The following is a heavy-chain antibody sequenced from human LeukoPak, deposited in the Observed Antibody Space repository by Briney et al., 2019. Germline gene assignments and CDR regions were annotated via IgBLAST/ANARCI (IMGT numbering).Heavy chain of an antibody. CDR1: GYSLTSYW. CDR3: ARYCSGGSCYSEFTFDY. J-gene: IGHJ4*02. Sequence: GESLKISCKGSGYSLTSYWIGWVRQMPGKGLEWMGIIYPGDSDTRYSPSFQGQVTISADKSISTAYLQWSSLKASDTAMYYCARYCSGGSCYSEFTFDYWGQGTLVTVSS. D-gene: IGHD2-15*01. CDR2: IYPGDSDT. V-gene: IGHV5-51*01.